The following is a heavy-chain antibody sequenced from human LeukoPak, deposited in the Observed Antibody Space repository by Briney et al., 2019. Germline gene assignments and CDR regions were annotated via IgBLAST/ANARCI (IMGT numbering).Heavy chain of an antibody. Sequence: GGSLRLSCAASGFTFDDYAMSWVRQAPGKGLEWVSGINWNGGSTGYADSVKGRFTISRDNAKNSLYLQMNSLRAEDTALYYCARDYYDSSGPHDAFDIWGQGTMVTVSS. CDR2: INWNGGST. V-gene: IGHV3-20*04. CDR3: ARDYYDSSGPHDAFDI. CDR1: GFTFDDYA. J-gene: IGHJ3*02. D-gene: IGHD3-22*01.